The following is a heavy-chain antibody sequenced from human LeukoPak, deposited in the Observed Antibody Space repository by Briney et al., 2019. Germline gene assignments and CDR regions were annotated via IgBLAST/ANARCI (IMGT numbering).Heavy chain of an antibody. Sequence: APVKVSCKASGYIFTDYYMHWVRQAPGQELGWMGRINPNSGGTNYAQKFQGRVTITADESTSTAYIELSSLRSEDTAVYYCARGRCNSGSCSSHYYYYMDVWGKGTTVTVSS. CDR1: GYIFTDYY. CDR2: INPNSGGT. J-gene: IGHJ6*03. V-gene: IGHV1/OR15-1*04. D-gene: IGHD2-15*01. CDR3: ARGRCNSGSCSSHYYYYMDV.